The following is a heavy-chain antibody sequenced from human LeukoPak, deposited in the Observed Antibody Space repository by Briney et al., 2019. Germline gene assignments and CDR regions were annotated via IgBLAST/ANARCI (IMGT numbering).Heavy chain of an antibody. CDR2: IYYSGST. CDR3: ARAVSGRFDY. Sequence: SETLSLTCTVSDGSMSPYHWGWIRQPPGKGLEWTGYIYYSGSTNYNPSLNSRVTISVDTSKNQFSLRLSSVTAADTAIYYCARAVSGRFDYWGQGTLVTVSS. D-gene: IGHD6-19*01. J-gene: IGHJ4*02. V-gene: IGHV4-59*08. CDR1: DGSMSPYH.